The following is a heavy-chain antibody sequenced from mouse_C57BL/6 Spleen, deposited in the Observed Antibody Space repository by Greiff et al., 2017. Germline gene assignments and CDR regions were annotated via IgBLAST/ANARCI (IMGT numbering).Heavy chain of an antibody. V-gene: IGHV1-72*01. CDR3: ARRVYYGRGDYYAIDY. CDR1: VYTFTSYW. CDR2: IDPNSGGT. Sequence: QVQLQQPGAELVKPGASVKLSCKASVYTFTSYWMHWVKQRPGRGLEWIGRIDPNSGGTKYNEKFKSKATLTVDKPSSTAYMQISSLTSEDSAVYYCARRVYYGRGDYYAIDYWGQGTSVTVSS. D-gene: IGHD1-1*01. J-gene: IGHJ4*01.